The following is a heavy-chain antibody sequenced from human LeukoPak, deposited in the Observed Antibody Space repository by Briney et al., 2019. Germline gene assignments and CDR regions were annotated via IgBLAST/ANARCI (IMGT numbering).Heavy chain of an antibody. CDR2: INHSGST. CDR1: GGSFSGYY. V-gene: IGHV4-34*01. J-gene: IGHJ5*02. D-gene: IGHD6-19*01. CDR3: ARGVVAGTGWENWFDP. Sequence: SETLSLTCAVYGGSFSGYYWSWIRQPPGKGLEWVGEINHSGSTNYNPSLKSRVTISVDTSKNQFSLKLSSVTAADTAVYYCARGVVAGTGWENWFDPWGQGTLVTVSS.